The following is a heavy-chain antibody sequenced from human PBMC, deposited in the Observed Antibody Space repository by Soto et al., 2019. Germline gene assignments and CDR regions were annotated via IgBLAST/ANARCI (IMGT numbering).Heavy chain of an antibody. D-gene: IGHD5-12*01. CDR1: GFTFSSYG. J-gene: IGHJ4*02. Sequence: QVQLVESGGGVVQPGRSLRLSCAASGFTFSSYGMHWVRQAPGKGLEWVAVISYDGSNKYYADSVKGRFTISRDNSKNTLYLKMNSLRAEDTAVYYCAKDVHSSGLWFIVATIGPLDYWGQGTLVTVAS. CDR2: ISYDGSNK. V-gene: IGHV3-30*18. CDR3: AKDVHSSGLWFIVATIGPLDY.